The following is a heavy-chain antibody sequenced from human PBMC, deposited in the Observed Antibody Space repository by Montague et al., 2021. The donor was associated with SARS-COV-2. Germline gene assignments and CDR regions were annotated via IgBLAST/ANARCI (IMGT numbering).Heavy chain of an antibody. V-gene: IGHV4-34*01. CDR2: INQSGRT. J-gene: IGHJ4*02. CDR3: ARRGSSVWGVTVSAGLDY. Sequence: SETLSLTCAVLGGSISGYYWSWIRQPPEKGLEWIAEINQSGRTNNNPSLKSRVIISVDTSKNQFSLKLSSVTAADTAVYYCARRGSSVWGVTVSAGLDYWGQGILVIVSS. CDR1: GGSISGYY. D-gene: IGHD3-10*01.